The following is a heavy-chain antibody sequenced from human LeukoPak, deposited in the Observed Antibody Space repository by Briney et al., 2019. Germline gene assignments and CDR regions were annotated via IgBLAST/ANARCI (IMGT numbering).Heavy chain of an antibody. Sequence: SETLSLTCTVSGGSISSGGYYWSWIRQHPGKGLEWIGYIYYSGSTYYNPSLKSRVTISVDTSKNQFSLKLSSVTAADTAVYYCARAGLLYDSSGYYSLGLDYWGQGTLVTVSS. D-gene: IGHD3-22*01. CDR1: GGSISSGGYY. CDR2: IYYSGST. V-gene: IGHV4-31*03. J-gene: IGHJ4*02. CDR3: ARAGLLYDSSGYYSLGLDY.